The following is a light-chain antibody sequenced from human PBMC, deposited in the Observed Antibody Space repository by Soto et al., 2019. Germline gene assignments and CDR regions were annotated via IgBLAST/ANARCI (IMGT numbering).Light chain of an antibody. CDR3: QHSGSSPWT. CDR2: GAS. Sequence: EIVLTQSPGTLSLSPGERATLSCRASQSVSSSYLAWYQQKPGQAPRLLIYGASSRATGIPDRFSGSGSGTDFTLTISRLEPEDFAVYYCQHSGSSPWTFGQGTNVEIK. V-gene: IGKV3-20*01. CDR1: QSVSSSY. J-gene: IGKJ1*01.